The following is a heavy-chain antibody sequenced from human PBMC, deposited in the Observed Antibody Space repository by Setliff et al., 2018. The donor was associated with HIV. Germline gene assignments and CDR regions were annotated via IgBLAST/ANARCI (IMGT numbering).Heavy chain of an antibody. CDR2: INFGGGT. Sequence: PSETLSLTCAVFDGSRSGIHWSWIRQPPGKGLEWIAEINFGGGTNHNPPLKSRVTISVDTSKSHVSLMLRSVTAADTAVYYCARAGNYGAFDGFDIWGQGTMVTVSS. CDR3: ARAGNYGAFDGFDI. D-gene: IGHD1-7*01. J-gene: IGHJ3*02. CDR1: DGSRSGIH. V-gene: IGHV4-34*01.